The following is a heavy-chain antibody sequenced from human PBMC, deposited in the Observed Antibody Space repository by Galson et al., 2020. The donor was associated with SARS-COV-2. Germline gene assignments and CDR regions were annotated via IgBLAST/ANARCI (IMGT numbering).Heavy chain of an antibody. Sequence: GGSLRLSCAASGFTFEDYAMHWVRQAPGKGLEWVSLISWDGDSTYYADSVKGRFTISRDNSKNSLYLQMNSLRAEDTALYFCAKGSAWGIFGFFDYWGQGTLVTVSS. V-gene: IGHV3-43D*04. CDR2: ISWDGDST. CDR3: AKGSAWGIFGFFDY. CDR1: GFTFEDYA. J-gene: IGHJ4*02. D-gene: IGHD3-3*01.